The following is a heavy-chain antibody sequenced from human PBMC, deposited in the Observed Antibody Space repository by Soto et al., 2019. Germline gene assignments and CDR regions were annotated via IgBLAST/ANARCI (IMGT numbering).Heavy chain of an antibody. D-gene: IGHD3-10*01. J-gene: IGHJ5*02. CDR2: IYYSGST. Sequence: PSETLSLTCPVSGGSISSGGYYWSWIRQHPGKGLKWIGDIYYSGSTYYNPCLKSQVTISVDTSKNLFSLKLSSVTAADTAVYYCARYAVWFGESGILNWYDPLGQGTLVTVYS. CDR1: GGSISSGGYY. V-gene: IGHV4-31*01. CDR3: ARYAVWFGESGILNWYDP.